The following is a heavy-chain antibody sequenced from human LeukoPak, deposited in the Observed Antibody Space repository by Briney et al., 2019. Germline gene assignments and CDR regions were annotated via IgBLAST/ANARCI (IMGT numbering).Heavy chain of an antibody. J-gene: IGHJ4*02. Sequence: PGGSLSLSCAASGFTFSSYAMSWVRRAPGKGLEWVSAISGSGDSTYYADSVKGRFTISRDNSKNTLYLQMNSLRAEDTAVYYCAKSGSGWYRFDCWGQGTLVTVSS. CDR1: GFTFSSYA. D-gene: IGHD6-19*01. CDR3: AKSGSGWYRFDC. V-gene: IGHV3-23*01. CDR2: ISGSGDST.